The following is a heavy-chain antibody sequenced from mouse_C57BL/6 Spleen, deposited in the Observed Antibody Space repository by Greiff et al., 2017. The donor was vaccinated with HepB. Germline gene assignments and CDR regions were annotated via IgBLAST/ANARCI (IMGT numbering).Heavy chain of an antibody. V-gene: IGHV1-76*01. CDR1: GYTFTDYY. CDR3: ATLLGYYFDY. D-gene: IGHD1-1*01. J-gene: IGHJ2*01. CDR2: IYPGSGNT. Sequence: VQLKESGAELVRPGASVKLSCKASGYTFTDYYINWVKQRPGQGLEWIARIYPGSGNTYYNEKFKGKATLTAEKSSSTAYMQLSSLTSEDSAVYFCATLLGYYFDYWGQGTTLTVSS.